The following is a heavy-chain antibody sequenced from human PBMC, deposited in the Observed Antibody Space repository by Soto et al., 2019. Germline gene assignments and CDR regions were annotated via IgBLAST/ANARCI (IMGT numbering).Heavy chain of an antibody. Sequence: PSETLSLTCAVYGGSFSGYYWSWIRQPPGKGLEWIGEINHSGSTNYNLSLKSRVTISVDTSKNQFSLKLSSVTAADTAVYYCASSTRLLHNYYYYYGMDVWGQGTTVTVSS. J-gene: IGHJ6*02. CDR2: INHSGST. CDR3: ASSTRLLHNYYYYYGMDV. CDR1: GGSFSGYY. D-gene: IGHD3-22*01. V-gene: IGHV4-34*01.